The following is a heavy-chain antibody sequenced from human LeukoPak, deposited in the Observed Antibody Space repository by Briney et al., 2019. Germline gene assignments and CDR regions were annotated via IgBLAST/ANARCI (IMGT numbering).Heavy chain of an antibody. D-gene: IGHD3-22*01. CDR3: AKRGVVIRVILVGFHKEAYYFDS. V-gene: IGHV3-23*01. CDR2: ISDRGGRT. CDR1: GITLSNYG. J-gene: IGHJ4*02. Sequence: WGSLRLYCSVSGITLSNYGMSRVRPAPGKGLERVAGISDRGGRTNYAHSVKGPFTISRDKPTNTLYLQMNSLSAEDTAVYFCAKRGVVIRVILVGFHKEAYYFDSWGQGALVTVSS.